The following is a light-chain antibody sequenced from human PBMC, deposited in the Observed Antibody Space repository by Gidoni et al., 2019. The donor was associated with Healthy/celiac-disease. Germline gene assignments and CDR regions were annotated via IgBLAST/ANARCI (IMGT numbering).Light chain of an antibody. J-gene: IGLJ3*02. CDR2: LNSDGSH. V-gene: IGLV4-69*01. CDR3: QTWGTGIQV. Sequence: QLVLTQSPSASASLGASVKLTCPLSSGHSSYAIAWHQQQPEKGPRYLMKLNSDGSHSQGDGIPDRFSGPSSGAERYLTLSSLQSEDEADYYCQTWGTGIQVFGGGTKLTVL. CDR1: SGHSSYA.